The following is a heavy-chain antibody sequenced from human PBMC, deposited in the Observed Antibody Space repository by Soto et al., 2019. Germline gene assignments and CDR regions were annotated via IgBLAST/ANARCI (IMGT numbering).Heavy chain of an antibody. CDR1: GGSISSSNW. CDR3: ARVMVRGVNGRDY. D-gene: IGHD3-10*01. CDR2: IYHSGST. V-gene: IGHV4-4*02. Sequence: QVQLQESGPGLVKPSGTLSLTCAVSGGSISSSNWWSWVRQPPGKGLGWIGEIYHSGSTNYNPSLRSRVTMSVDKSNHQCRLTLSAGTAADTAVYYCARVMVRGVNGRDYWGQGTLVTVSS. J-gene: IGHJ4*02.